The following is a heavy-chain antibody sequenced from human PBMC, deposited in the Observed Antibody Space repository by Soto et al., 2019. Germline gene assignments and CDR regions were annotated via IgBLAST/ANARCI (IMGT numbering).Heavy chain of an antibody. D-gene: IGHD1-7*01. Sequence: SETLSLTCTVSGGSISSGGYYWTWIRQHPGKGLEWIGYIYYSGSTYYNPSLKSRVTISVDTSKNQFSLKLSSVTAADTAVYYCARDMELRSRAGDIWGQGTMVTVS. V-gene: IGHV4-31*03. CDR3: ARDMELRSRAGDI. J-gene: IGHJ3*02. CDR1: GGSISSGGYY. CDR2: IYYSGST.